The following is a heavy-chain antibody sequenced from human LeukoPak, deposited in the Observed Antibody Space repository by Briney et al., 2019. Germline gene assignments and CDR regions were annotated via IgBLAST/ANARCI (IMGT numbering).Heavy chain of an antibody. CDR2: ISYDGSDK. Sequence: GGSLRLSCAASGFTFSSYAVHWVRQAPGKGLEWVAVISYDGSDKYYADSVKGRFTISRDNSKNTLYLQMNSLRAEDTAVYYCARDRYYDSSGYYYYYYYGMDVWGQGTTVTVSS. CDR1: GFTFSSYA. CDR3: ARDRYYDSSGYYYYYYYGMDV. D-gene: IGHD3-22*01. V-gene: IGHV3-30-3*01. J-gene: IGHJ6*02.